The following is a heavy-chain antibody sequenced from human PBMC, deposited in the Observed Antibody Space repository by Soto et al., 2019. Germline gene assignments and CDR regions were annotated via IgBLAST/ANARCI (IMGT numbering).Heavy chain of an antibody. CDR1: GVTFSSYA. D-gene: IGHD2-15*01. J-gene: IGHJ1*01. CDR3: AREYGGTVAEYFQH. Sequence: GASVKVSCKASGVTFSSYAISWVRQAPGQGLEWMGGIIPIFGTANYAQKFQGRVTITADESTSTAYMELSSLRSEDTAVYYCAREYGGTVAEYFQHWGQGTRVTVSS. CDR2: IIPIFGTA. V-gene: IGHV1-69*13.